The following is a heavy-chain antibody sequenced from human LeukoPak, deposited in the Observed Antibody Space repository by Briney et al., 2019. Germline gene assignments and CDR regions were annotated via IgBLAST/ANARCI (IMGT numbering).Heavy chain of an antibody. V-gene: IGHV1-46*03. CDR2: INPSGGST. Sequence: ASVKVSCEASGYTFTSYYMHLVRQAPGQGLEWMGIINPSGGSTSYAQKFQGRVTMTRDTSTSTVYMELSSLRSEDTAVYYCARALGIYSSSWREPLYYYYMDVWGKGTTVTVSS. CDR1: GYTFTSYY. J-gene: IGHJ6*03. CDR3: ARALGIYSSSWREPLYYYYMDV. D-gene: IGHD6-13*01.